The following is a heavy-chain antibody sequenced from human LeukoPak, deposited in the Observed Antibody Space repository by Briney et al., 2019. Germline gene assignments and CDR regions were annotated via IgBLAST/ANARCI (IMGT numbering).Heavy chain of an antibody. CDR1: GGSISSSSYY. D-gene: IGHD2-2*01. J-gene: IGHJ5*02. Sequence: SETLSLTCTVSGGSISSSSYYWGWIRQPPGKGLEWIGSIYYSGSTYYNPSLKSRVTISVDTSKNQFSLKLSSVTAADTAVYYCARQAAAAARGNWFDPWGQGTLVTVSS. V-gene: IGHV4-39*01. CDR3: ARQAAAAARGNWFDP. CDR2: IYYSGST.